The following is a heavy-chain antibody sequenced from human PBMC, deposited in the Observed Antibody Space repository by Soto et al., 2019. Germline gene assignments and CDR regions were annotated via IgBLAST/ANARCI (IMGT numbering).Heavy chain of an antibody. J-gene: IGHJ1*01. CDR3: AINIVGAMGSEYFQH. V-gene: IGHV3-23*01. Sequence: EVQLLESGGGLVQPGGSLRLSCAASGFTFSSYAMSWVRQAPGKGLEWVSAISGSGGSTYYADSVKGRFTISRDNSKNTLYLQMNSLRAEDTAVYYCAINIVGAMGSEYFQHWGQGTLVTVSS. D-gene: IGHD1-26*01. CDR2: ISGSGGST. CDR1: GFTFSSYA.